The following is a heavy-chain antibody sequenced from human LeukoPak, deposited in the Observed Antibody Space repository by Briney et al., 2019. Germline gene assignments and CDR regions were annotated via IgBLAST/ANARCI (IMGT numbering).Heavy chain of an antibody. CDR1: GGSFSGYY. Sequence: SETLSLTCAVYGGSFSGYYWSWIRQPPGKGLEWIGYIYYSGSTYSNPSLESRVTISVDTSKNQFSLKLASVTAADTAVYYCARLLDRYGGQYFFDSWGRGTLVTVSS. CDR2: IYYSGST. CDR3: ARLLDRYGGQYFFDS. D-gene: IGHD4-23*01. V-gene: IGHV4-34*01. J-gene: IGHJ4*02.